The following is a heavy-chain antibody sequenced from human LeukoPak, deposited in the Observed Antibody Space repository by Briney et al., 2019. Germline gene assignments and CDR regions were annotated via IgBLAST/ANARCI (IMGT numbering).Heavy chain of an antibody. J-gene: IGHJ3*02. Sequence: GESLKISCKGSGYSFTSYWIGWVRQMPGKGLEWMGIIYPRDADTRYSPSFQGQVTISADKSISTAYLQWSSLKASDTAMYYCARLTSSRSSDAFDIWGQGTMVTVSS. D-gene: IGHD6-13*01. CDR1: GYSFTSYW. V-gene: IGHV5-51*01. CDR3: ARLTSSRSSDAFDI. CDR2: IYPRDADT.